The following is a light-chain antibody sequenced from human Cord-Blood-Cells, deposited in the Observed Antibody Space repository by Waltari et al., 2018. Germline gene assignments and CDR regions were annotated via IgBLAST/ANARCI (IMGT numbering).Light chain of an antibody. V-gene: IGKV1-39*01. CDR2: AAS. J-gene: IGKJ5*01. CDR1: QSISSY. Sequence: DIQMTQSPSSLSASVGDRVPITCRASQSISSYLNWYQQKPGKAPKLLLYAASSLQSGVPSRFSGSGSGTDFTLTISSLQPEDFATYYCQQSYSTSITFGQGTRLEIK. CDR3: QQSYSTSIT.